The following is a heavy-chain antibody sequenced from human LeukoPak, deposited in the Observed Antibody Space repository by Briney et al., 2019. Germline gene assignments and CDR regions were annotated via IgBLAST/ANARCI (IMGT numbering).Heavy chain of an antibody. J-gene: IGHJ5*02. CDR3: AREDVSIAAAGLGWFDP. CDR1: GYTFTGYY. Sequence: GASVKVSCKASGYTFTGYYMHWVRQAPGQGLEWMGWINPNSGGTNYAQKFQGRATMTRDTSISTAYMELSRLRSDDTAVYYCAREDVSIAAAGLGWFDPWGQGTLVTVSS. D-gene: IGHD6-13*01. CDR2: INPNSGGT. V-gene: IGHV1-2*02.